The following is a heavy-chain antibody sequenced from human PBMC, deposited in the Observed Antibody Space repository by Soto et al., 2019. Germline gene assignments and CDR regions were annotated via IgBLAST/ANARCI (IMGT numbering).Heavy chain of an antibody. J-gene: IGHJ4*02. Sequence: QVQLQESGPGLVKPSDTLSLTCAVSGYSISSSNWWGWIRQPPGKGLEWLGYSYYSGTTYYNPSLKSRVTMSVDTSKNQFSLKLTYVTAVDTAVYYCARREIQGPIDYWGQGTLVTVSS. CDR1: GYSISSSNW. CDR3: ARREIQGPIDY. V-gene: IGHV4-28*01. D-gene: IGHD1-26*01. CDR2: SYYSGTT.